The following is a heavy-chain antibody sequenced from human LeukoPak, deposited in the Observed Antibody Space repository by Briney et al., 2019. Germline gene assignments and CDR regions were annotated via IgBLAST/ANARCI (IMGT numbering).Heavy chain of an antibody. J-gene: IGHJ4*02. CDR2: ISYDGSNK. CDR3: AREGYSSGPDY. Sequence: GRSLRLSCAASGFTFSSYGMHWVRQAPGKGLEWVAVISYDGSNKYYADSVKGRFTISRDNSKNTLYLQMNSLRAEDTAVYYCAREGYSSGPDYWGQGTLVTVSS. CDR1: GFTFSSYG. D-gene: IGHD6-19*01. V-gene: IGHV3-30*03.